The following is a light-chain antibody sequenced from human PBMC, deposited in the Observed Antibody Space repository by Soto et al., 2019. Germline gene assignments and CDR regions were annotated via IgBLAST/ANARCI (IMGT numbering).Light chain of an antibody. CDR2: DVS. Sequence: SVLTNPASVSGSPGRSITISCTGTSSDVGSYNYVSWYQQHPGKAPKLMIYDVSNRPSGVSNRFSGSKSGNTASLTISGLQAEDEADYYCSSYTTSSTYVFGTGSKVTVL. CDR1: SSDVGSYNY. V-gene: IGLV2-14*01. J-gene: IGLJ1*01. CDR3: SSYTTSSTYV.